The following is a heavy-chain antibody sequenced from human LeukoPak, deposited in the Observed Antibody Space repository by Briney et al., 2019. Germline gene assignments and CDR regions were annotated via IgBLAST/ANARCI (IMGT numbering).Heavy chain of an antibody. CDR1: GFSFSSYE. CDR2: ISGSGTNT. D-gene: IGHD2-2*01. V-gene: IGHV3-23*01. Sequence: GGSLRLSCAASGFSFSSYEMNWVRQAPGKGLEWVSVISGSGTNTYYADSVKGRFTISRDNSKNTLYLQMNSLRAEDTALYYCVKHSAPVLAAARFDYWGQGNLVTVSS. CDR3: VKHSAPVLAAARFDY. J-gene: IGHJ4*02.